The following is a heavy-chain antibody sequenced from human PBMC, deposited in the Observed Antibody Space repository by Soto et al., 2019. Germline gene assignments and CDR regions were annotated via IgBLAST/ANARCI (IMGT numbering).Heavy chain of an antibody. J-gene: IGHJ4*02. CDR1: GDTFTTYD. CDR3: ARGLASRSYYIPEY. CDR2: INPNSGNI. Sequence: ASVKISCKASGDTFTTYDINWVRQATGHGIEWMGWINPNSGNIGYAKRFQGRVTMTRDTAIRTAYMEVSSLRSDDTAVYYCARGLASRSYYIPEYWGAGTLVTV. V-gene: IGHV1-8*01. D-gene: IGHD3-10*01.